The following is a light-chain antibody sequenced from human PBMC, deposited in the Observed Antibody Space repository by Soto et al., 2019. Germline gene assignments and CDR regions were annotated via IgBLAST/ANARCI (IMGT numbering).Light chain of an antibody. J-gene: IGLJ2*01. CDR2: SND. Sequence: QSVLTQPPSASGAPGQRVTISCSGSGSNIGNNYVSWYQQLPGTAPKLLIYSNDQRPSGVPDRFSGSKSGTSASLAISGLRSEDEAEYSCAAWDDNLIGVAFGRGTKLTVL. V-gene: IGLV1-47*01. CDR1: GSNIGNNY. CDR3: AAWDDNLIGVA.